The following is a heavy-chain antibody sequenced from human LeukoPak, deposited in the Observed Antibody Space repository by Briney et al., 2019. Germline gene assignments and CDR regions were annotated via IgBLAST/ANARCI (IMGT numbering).Heavy chain of an antibody. Sequence: PSETLSLTCTVSGGSISSYYWNWIRQPPGKGLEWIGFIYSSGSTNYNPPLKSRVTISVDTSKNQFSLKLRYVTDADTAVYHCARGGSSSWRIGYYFDFWGQGALVTVSS. V-gene: IGHV4-59*01. CDR2: IYSSGST. J-gene: IGHJ4*02. CDR1: GGSISSYY. CDR3: ARGGSSSWRIGYYFDF. D-gene: IGHD6-13*01.